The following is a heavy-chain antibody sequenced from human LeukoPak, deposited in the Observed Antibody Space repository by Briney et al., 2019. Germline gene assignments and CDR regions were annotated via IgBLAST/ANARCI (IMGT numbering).Heavy chain of an antibody. CDR2: IYSGGST. Sequence: GVLRLSCAASGFTVSSNYMSWVRQAPGKGLEWVSVIYSGGSTYYADSVKDRFTISRDNSKNTLYLQMNSLRAEDTAVYYCARDLSSGWYGDGMDVWGQGTTVIVSS. CDR3: ARDLSSGWYGDGMDV. CDR1: GFTVSSNY. J-gene: IGHJ6*02. V-gene: IGHV3-66*01. D-gene: IGHD6-19*01.